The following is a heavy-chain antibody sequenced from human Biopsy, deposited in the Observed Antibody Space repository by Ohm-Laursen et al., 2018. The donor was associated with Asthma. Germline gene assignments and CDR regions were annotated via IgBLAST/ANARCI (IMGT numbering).Heavy chain of an antibody. CDR3: VRGSSSWHHGPFHYYYGLDV. D-gene: IGHD6-13*01. CDR1: SGSGGYMRSGNYY. V-gene: IGHV4-39*01. Sequence: GTLSLTCSLSSGSGGYMRSGNYYWGWIRQPPGKGLEWIGSIYYSGTTHYNPTLESRVTESADTSKKQFSLNLTSVTAADTAVYYCVRGSSSWHHGPFHYYYGLDVWGQGTTATVSS. J-gene: IGHJ6*02. CDR2: IYYSGTT.